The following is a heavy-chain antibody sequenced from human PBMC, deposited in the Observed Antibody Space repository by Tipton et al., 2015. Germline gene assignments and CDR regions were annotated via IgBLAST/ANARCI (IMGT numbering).Heavy chain of an antibody. Sequence: GSLRFSCAASGFTFSINSMNWVRQAPGKGLEWVSSISSSSSYIYYADSVKGRFTISRDNSKNTLFLQMNNLRAEDTAMYYCARGSYINYGFNFLDYWGQGALVTVSS. J-gene: IGHJ4*02. CDR2: ISSSSSYI. D-gene: IGHD3-3*01. V-gene: IGHV3-21*01. CDR1: GFTFSINS. CDR3: ARGSYINYGFNFLDY.